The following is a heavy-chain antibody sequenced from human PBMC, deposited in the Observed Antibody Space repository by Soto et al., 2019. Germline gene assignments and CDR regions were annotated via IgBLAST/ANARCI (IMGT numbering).Heavy chain of an antibody. Sequence: SQTLSLTCAISGYSVSSNSAAWNWIRQSPSRGLEWLGRTYYRSKWYNDYAVSVKSRIAINPDTSKNQFSLQLNSVTPEDTAVYYCARDSPYGSGWYYGMDVWGQGTTVTVSS. V-gene: IGHV6-1*01. J-gene: IGHJ6*02. D-gene: IGHD3-10*01. CDR2: TYYRSKWYN. CDR1: GYSVSSNSAA. CDR3: ARDSPYGSGWYYGMDV.